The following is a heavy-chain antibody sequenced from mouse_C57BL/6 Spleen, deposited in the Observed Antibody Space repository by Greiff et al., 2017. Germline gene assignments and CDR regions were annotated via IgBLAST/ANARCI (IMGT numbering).Heavy chain of an antibody. V-gene: IGHV14-1*01. Sequence: VQLQQSGAELVRPGASVKLSCTASGFNIKDYYMHWVQQRPEQGLEWIGRIDPEDGDTENAPTFQGKATMTADTSSNTAYLQLSSLTSEDTAVYYCTFYYGSSLYYAMDYWGQGTSVTVSS. D-gene: IGHD1-1*01. CDR2: IDPEDGDT. J-gene: IGHJ4*01. CDR1: GFNIKDYY. CDR3: TFYYGSSLYYAMDY.